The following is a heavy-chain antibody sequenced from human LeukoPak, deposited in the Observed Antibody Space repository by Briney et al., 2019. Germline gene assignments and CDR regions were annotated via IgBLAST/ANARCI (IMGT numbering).Heavy chain of an antibody. D-gene: IGHD5-18*01. Sequence: GGSLILSCAASEFSVGSNYMTWVRQAPGKGLEWVSLIYSGGSTYYADSVKGRFTISRDNSKNTLYLQMNSLRAEDTAVYYCAREVGRGYSYGYYYYYMDVWGKGTTVTVSS. CDR1: EFSVGSNY. CDR3: AREVGRGYSYGYYYYYMDV. V-gene: IGHV3-66*01. J-gene: IGHJ6*03. CDR2: IYSGGST.